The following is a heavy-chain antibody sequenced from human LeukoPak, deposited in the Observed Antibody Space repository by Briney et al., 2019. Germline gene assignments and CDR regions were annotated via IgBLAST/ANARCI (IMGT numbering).Heavy chain of an antibody. J-gene: IGHJ4*02. D-gene: IGHD2-21*01. CDR2: IKAGNGDT. CDR3: ARDDCGDTCYPGGY. V-gene: IGHV1-3*01. Sequence: ASVKVSCKASGYIFTKYGVHGVRQAPGQRPEWMGWIKAGNGDTKYSQNFQDSLTITRDTSASTVYMELSSLTSEDTALYYCARDDCGDTCYPGGYWGQGTLVTVSS. CDR1: GYIFTKYG.